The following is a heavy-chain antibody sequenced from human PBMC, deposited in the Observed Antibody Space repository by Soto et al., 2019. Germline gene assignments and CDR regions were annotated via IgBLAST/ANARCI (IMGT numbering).Heavy chain of an antibody. Sequence: QVQLVQSGAEVKKPGASVKVSCKASGYTFTGYYMHWVRQAPGQGLEWMGWINPNSGGTNYAQKFQGWVTMTRDTSISTAYMDLSRLRSDDTAVYYCARGHRGYSYGNDENYYYYYMDVWGKGTTVTVSS. V-gene: IGHV1-2*04. D-gene: IGHD5-18*01. J-gene: IGHJ6*03. CDR1: GYTFTGYY. CDR3: ARGHRGYSYGNDENYYYYYMDV. CDR2: INPNSGGT.